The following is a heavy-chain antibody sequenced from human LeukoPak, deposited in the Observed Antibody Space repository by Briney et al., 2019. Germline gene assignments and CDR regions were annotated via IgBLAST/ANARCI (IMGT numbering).Heavy chain of an antibody. D-gene: IGHD6-13*01. V-gene: IGHV3-33*01. CDR1: GLTFNIYP. CDR2: IWYDGSNK. Sequence: GRSLRLSCTASGLTFNIYPMHWVRQAPGKGLEWVAVIWYDGSNKYHADSVKGRFTISRDNSKNTLYLEMNSLKVEDTAVYYCAREGKAAGTSGWIDPWGQGTLVTVSS. J-gene: IGHJ5*02. CDR3: AREGKAAGTSGWIDP.